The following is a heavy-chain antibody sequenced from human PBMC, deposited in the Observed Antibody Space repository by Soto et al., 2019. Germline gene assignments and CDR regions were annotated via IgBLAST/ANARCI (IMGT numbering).Heavy chain of an antibody. Sequence: QVQLVESGGGVVQPARSLRLSCAASGFTFSSYGMHWVRQAPGKGLVWVAVISYDGSNKYYADSVKGRFTISRDNSKKTLYLKMNSLSAEDTAVYSCAKDRPALGYCSGGSCDSYFGYWGQGTLVTVSS. D-gene: IGHD2-15*01. CDR3: AKDRPALGYCSGGSCDSYFGY. J-gene: IGHJ4*02. V-gene: IGHV3-30*18. CDR2: ISYDGSNK. CDR1: GFTFSSYG.